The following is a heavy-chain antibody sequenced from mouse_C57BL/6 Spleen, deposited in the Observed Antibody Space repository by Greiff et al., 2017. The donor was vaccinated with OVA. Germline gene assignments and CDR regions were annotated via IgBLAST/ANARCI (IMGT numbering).Heavy chain of an antibody. V-gene: IGHV5-4*01. CDR1: GFTFSSYA. D-gene: IGHD4-1*01. Sequence: EVQGVESGGGLVKPGGSLKLSCAASGFTFSSYAMSWVRQTPEKRLEWVATISDGGSYTYYPDNVKGRFTISRDNAKNNLYLQMSHLKSEDTAMYYCAREGTGNWFAYWGQGTLVTVSA. J-gene: IGHJ3*01. CDR2: ISDGGSYT. CDR3: AREGTGNWFAY.